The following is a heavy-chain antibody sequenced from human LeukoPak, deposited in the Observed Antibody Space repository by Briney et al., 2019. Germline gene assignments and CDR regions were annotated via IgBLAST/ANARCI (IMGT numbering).Heavy chain of an antibody. Sequence: ASVKVSCKSSGYTFTNYDVHWVRQATGQGLEWMGWMDPNSDNTVSAQKFQGRVTMTRNTSITTAYMELRSLRSEDTAVYYCMSTSNWGSVIFDYWGQGTLVTVSS. CDR3: MSTSNWGSVIFDY. D-gene: IGHD7-27*01. CDR1: GYTFTNYD. V-gene: IGHV1-8*01. CDR2: MDPNSDNT. J-gene: IGHJ4*02.